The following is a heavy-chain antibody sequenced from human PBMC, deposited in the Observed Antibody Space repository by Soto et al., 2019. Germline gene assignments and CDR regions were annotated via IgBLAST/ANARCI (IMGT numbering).Heavy chain of an antibody. V-gene: IGHV4-4*02. J-gene: IGHJ4*02. Sequence: QVQLQESGPGLVKPSGALSLTCAVSNGSISSDNWWSWVRQPPGKGLEWIGEIFHSGTTNYNPSLKSRITISVDKPKNQFSLEMNSVTAADTAVYDCARGGGWLFDYWGQGTLVTVSS. CDR1: NGSISSDNW. CDR2: IFHSGTT. CDR3: ARGGGWLFDY. D-gene: IGHD6-19*01.